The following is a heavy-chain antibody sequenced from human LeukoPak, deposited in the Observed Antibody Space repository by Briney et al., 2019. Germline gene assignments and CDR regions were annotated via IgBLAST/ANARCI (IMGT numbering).Heavy chain of an antibody. J-gene: IGHJ4*02. CDR1: GFTFSSYA. CDR3: AKDRRGSSGYYYSRFDY. D-gene: IGHD3-22*01. V-gene: IGHV3-23*01. CDR2: ISGSGGST. Sequence: GSLRLSCAASGFTFSSYAMSWVRQAPGKGLEWVSAISGSGGSTYYADSVKGRFTISRDNSKNTLYLQMNSLRAEDTAVYYCAKDRRGSSGYYYSRFDYWGQGTLVTVSS.